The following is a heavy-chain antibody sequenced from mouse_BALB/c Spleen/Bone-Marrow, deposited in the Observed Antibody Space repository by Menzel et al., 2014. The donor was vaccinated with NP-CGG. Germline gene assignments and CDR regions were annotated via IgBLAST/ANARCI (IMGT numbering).Heavy chain of an antibody. CDR1: GFAFSSYD. V-gene: IGHV5-12-1*01. CDR2: ISSGGGST. CDR3: TRLTTVVAPYAMDY. D-gene: IGHD1-1*01. Sequence: VQLQQSGGGLVKPGGSLKLSCAASGFAFSSYDMSWVRQTPEKRLEWVAYISSGGGSTYYPDTVKGRFTISRDTAKNTLFLQMSSLKSEDTAMYYCTRLTTVVAPYAMDYWGQGTSVTVSS. J-gene: IGHJ4*01.